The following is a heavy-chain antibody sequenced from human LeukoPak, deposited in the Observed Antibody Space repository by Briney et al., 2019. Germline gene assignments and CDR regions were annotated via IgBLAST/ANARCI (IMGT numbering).Heavy chain of an antibody. Sequence: AGGSLRLSCAAFGFTFSSYAMSWVRQAPGKGLEWVSAISGSGGSTYYADSVKGRFTISRDNSKNTLYLQMNSLRAEDTAVYYCAKTLDYSNYDWFDPWGQGTLVTVSS. CDR2: ISGSGGST. CDR1: GFTFSSYA. J-gene: IGHJ5*02. V-gene: IGHV3-23*01. CDR3: AKTLDYSNYDWFDP. D-gene: IGHD4-11*01.